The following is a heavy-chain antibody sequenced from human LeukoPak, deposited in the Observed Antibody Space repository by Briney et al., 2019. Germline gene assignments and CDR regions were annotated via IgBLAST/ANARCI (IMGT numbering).Heavy chain of an antibody. J-gene: IGHJ3*02. CDR3: ARWGPIAARPRAFDI. V-gene: IGHV1-2*02. Sequence: GASVKVSCKASGYTFTGYYMHWVRQAPGQGLEWMGWINPNSGGTNYAQKFQGRVTMTRDTSISTAYMELSRLRSDDTAVYYCARWGPIAARPRAFDIWGQGTMVTVS. CDR1: GYTFTGYY. D-gene: IGHD6-6*01. CDR2: INPNSGGT.